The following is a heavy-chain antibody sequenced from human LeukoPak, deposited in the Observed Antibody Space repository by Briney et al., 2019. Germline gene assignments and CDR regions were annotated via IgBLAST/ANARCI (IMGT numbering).Heavy chain of an antibody. J-gene: IGHJ4*02. Sequence: PGGSLRLSCAASGFTFSSYWMSWVRQAPGKGLEWVANIKQDGSEKYYVDSVKGRFTISRDNAKNSLYLQMNSLRAEDTAVYYCARGVAASFRGDGYWGQGTLVTVSS. CDR1: GFTFSSYW. CDR2: IKQDGSEK. CDR3: ARGVAASFRGDGY. V-gene: IGHV3-7*01. D-gene: IGHD6-13*01.